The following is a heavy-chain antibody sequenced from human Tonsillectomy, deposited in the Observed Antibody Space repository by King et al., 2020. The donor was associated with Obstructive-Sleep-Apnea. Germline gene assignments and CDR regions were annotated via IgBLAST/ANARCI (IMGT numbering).Heavy chain of an antibody. D-gene: IGHD1-1*01. J-gene: IGHJ4*02. V-gene: IGHV3-7*03. CDR1: GFTFSSYW. CDR3: AREGVQLELSYFDY. CDR2: IKQDGSAN. Sequence: VQLVESGGGLVQLGGCLRLSCAASGFTFSSYWLSGVRSAAVKGLEWVGNIKQDGSANFYVESVNGRFTIASDNAKNSLYLQMNRLRAEDTAVYYCAREGVQLELSYFDYWGQGTLVTVSS.